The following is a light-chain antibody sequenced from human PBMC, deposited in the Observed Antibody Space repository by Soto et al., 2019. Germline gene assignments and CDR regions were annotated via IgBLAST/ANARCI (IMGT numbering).Light chain of an antibody. CDR1: TSDIGNTYNY. CDR3: SAYSTGSTPVL. Sequence: QSVLTQPASVSGSPGQSVTLSCTGTTSDIGNTYNYVSWYQHHPGKAPKLTISDVNNRPSGVSDRFSGSKSGNTASLTISGLQAEDEADYYCSAYSTGSTPVLFGGGTKLTVL. CDR2: DVN. J-gene: IGLJ2*01. V-gene: IGLV2-14*03.